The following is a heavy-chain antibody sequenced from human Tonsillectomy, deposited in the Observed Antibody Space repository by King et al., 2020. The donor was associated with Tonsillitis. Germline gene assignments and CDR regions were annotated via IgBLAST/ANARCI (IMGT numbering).Heavy chain of an antibody. CDR3: ASRINYYDSSGYYPGFDY. J-gene: IGHJ4*02. Sequence: VQLVESGGGLVQPGGSLRLSCAASGFTFSSYSMNWVRQAPGKGLEWVSYISSSSSTIYDADSVKGRFTISRDNAKNSLFLQMNSLRAEDTAVYYCASRINYYDSSGYYPGFDYWGQGTLVTVSS. CDR2: ISSSSSTI. CDR1: GFTFSSYS. D-gene: IGHD3-22*01. V-gene: IGHV3-48*01.